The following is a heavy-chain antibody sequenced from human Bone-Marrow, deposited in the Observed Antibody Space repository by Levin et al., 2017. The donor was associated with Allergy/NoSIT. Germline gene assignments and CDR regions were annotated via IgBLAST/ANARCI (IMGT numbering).Heavy chain of an antibody. J-gene: IGHJ4*02. D-gene: IGHD2-15*01. CDR3: VRQSRRERGGDY. CDR1: GFTFFTYW. Sequence: GGSLRLSCTASGFTFFTYWMNWARQAPGKGPEWVASIAHDGSETYYVDSVKGRFTISRDNARNSLFLQMNSLRAEDTAVYYCVRQSRRERGGDYWGQGTLIIVSS. V-gene: IGHV3-7*01. CDR2: IAHDGSET.